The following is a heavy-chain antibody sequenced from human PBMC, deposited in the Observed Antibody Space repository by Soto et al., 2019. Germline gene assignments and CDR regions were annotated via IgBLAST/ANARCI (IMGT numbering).Heavy chain of an antibody. J-gene: IGHJ6*02. V-gene: IGHV3-74*01. D-gene: IGHD5-18*01. CDR1: GFTFSSYW. Sequence: GSLRLSCAASGFTFSSYWMHWVRQAPGKGLVWVSRINSDGSSTSYADSVKGRFTISRDNAKNTLYLQMNSLRAEDTAVYYCARDTAEYYYYYYGMDVWGQGTTVTVSS. CDR2: INSDGSST. CDR3: ARDTAEYYYYYYGMDV.